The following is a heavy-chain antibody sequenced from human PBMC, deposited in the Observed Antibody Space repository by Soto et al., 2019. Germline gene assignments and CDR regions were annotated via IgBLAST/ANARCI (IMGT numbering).Heavy chain of an antibody. CDR2: IYPGDSDT. J-gene: IGHJ5*02. D-gene: IGHD3-3*01. CDR1: GYSFTSYW. Sequence: GESLKISCKGSGYSFTSYWIGWVRQMPGKGLEWMGIIYPGDSDTRYSPSFQGQVTISADKSISTAYLQWSSLKASDTAMYYCAIYDFWSGYSFDPWGQGTLVTVSS. CDR3: AIYDFWSGYSFDP. V-gene: IGHV5-51*01.